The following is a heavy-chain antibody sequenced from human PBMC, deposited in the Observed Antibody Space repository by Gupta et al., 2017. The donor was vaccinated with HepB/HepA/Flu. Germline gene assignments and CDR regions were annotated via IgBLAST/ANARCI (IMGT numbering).Heavy chain of an antibody. V-gene: IGHV4-34*01. J-gene: IGHJ6*03. D-gene: IGHD6-13*01. CDR3: AGRRPAAGTYYYYMDV. Sequence: QVQPQQWGGGLLKPSATLSLTFAVYGGYFSGYYWSWIRSPPGKWLEWIGEINHSGSTNYNPSLKSRVTISVDTSKIQFSLKLSSVTAADTAVYYCAGRRPAAGTYYYYMDVWGKGTTVTVSS. CDR1: GGYFSGYY. CDR2: INHSGST.